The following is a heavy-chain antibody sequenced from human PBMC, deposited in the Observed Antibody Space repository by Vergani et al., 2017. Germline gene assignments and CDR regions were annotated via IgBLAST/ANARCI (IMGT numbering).Heavy chain of an antibody. CDR2: IIPIFGTA. J-gene: IGHJ3*02. Sequence: QVQLVQSGAEVKKPGSSVKVSCKASGGTFSSYAISWVRQAPGQGLEWMGGIIPIFGTANYAQKFQGRVTITADKSTSTAYMELSSLRSEDKAVYYCARDSFSSSWFIDAFDIWGQGTMVTVSS. CDR1: GGTFSSYA. V-gene: IGHV1-69*06. CDR3: ARDSFSSSWFIDAFDI. D-gene: IGHD6-13*01.